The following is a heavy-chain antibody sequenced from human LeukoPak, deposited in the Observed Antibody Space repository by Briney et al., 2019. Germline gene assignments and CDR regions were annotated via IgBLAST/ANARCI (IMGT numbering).Heavy chain of an antibody. J-gene: IGHJ1*01. Sequence: ASVKVSCKVSGYTLTELSMHWVRQAPGKGLEWMGGFDPEDGETIYAQKFQGRVTMTEDTSTDTAYMELSSLRSEDTAVYYCATDPFSLWFGDTAVQHWGQGTLVTVSS. CDR1: GYTLTELS. D-gene: IGHD3-10*01. CDR3: ATDPFSLWFGDTAVQH. CDR2: FDPEDGET. V-gene: IGHV1-24*01.